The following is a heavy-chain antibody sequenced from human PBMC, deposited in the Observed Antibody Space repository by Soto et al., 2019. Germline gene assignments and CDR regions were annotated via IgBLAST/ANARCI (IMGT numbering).Heavy chain of an antibody. CDR1: GASISSYH. CDR2: ISHSGTT. CDR3: ARLGYCSGGRCYIAYHFDY. D-gene: IGHD2-15*01. Sequence: QVQLQESGPGLVEPSETLSLTCTVSGASISSYHWSWVRQPPGKGLEWIGYISHSGTTNYNPSLTSRVTISPYPSKNQCSLKLTSVTAADTAVYFCARLGYCSGGRCYIAYHFDYWGQGTLVTVSS. V-gene: IGHV4-59*08. J-gene: IGHJ4*02.